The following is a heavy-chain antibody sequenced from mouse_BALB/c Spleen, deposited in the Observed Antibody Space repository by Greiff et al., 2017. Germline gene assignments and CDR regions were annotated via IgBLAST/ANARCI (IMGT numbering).Heavy chain of an antibody. D-gene: IGHD2-4*01. CDR1: GFTFSSYG. CDR3: ASYDYDRFAY. V-gene: IGHV5-6-3*01. J-gene: IGHJ3*01. Sequence: EVKVVESGGGLVQPGGSLKLSCAASGFTFSSYGMSWVRQTPDKRLELVATINSNGGSTYYPDSVKGRFTISRDNAKNTLYLQMSSLKSEDTAMYYCASYDYDRFAYWGKGTLVTVSA. CDR2: INSNGGST.